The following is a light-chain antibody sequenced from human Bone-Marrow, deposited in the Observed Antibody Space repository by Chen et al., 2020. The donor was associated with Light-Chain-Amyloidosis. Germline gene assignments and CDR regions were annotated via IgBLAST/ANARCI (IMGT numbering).Light chain of an antibody. J-gene: IGLJ3*02. CDR3: QVWDRSSDRPV. V-gene: IGLV3-21*02. Sequence: LNQRSSVSVVPVQTSTIACGGNNIGSTSVHWYQQTPGQAPLLVVYDDSDRPSGIPERLSGSNSGNTATLTISRVEAGDEADYYCQVWDRSSDRPVFGGGTKLTVL. CDR1: NIGSTS. CDR2: DDS.